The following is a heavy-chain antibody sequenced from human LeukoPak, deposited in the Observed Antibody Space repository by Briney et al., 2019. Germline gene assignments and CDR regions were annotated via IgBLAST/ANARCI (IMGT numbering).Heavy chain of an antibody. CDR1: GDSISIYY. CDR2: IYYTGST. Sequence: PSETLSLTCTVSGDSISIYYWSWIRQPPGKGLEWIGYIYYTGSTTYNPSLKSRLTISIDTSKNQFSLNLISLTAADTAVYDCARGRGDSRGTSFDSWGQGTLVTVSS. J-gene: IGHJ4*02. V-gene: IGHV4-59*01. D-gene: IGHD3-22*01. CDR3: ARGRGDSRGTSFDS.